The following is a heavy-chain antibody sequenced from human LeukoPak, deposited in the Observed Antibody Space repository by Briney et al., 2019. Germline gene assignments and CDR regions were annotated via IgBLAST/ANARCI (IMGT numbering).Heavy chain of an antibody. CDR3: ARALSEMTTIGEDFDY. CDR1: GYTLTSYY. Sequence: ASVKVSCKASGYTLTSYYMHWVRQAPGQGLEWMGIINPSGGSTSYAQKFQGRVSMTRDTSTSTVYMDLSSLRSEDTAVYYCARALSEMTTIGEDFDYWGQGTLVTVSP. V-gene: IGHV1-46*01. J-gene: IGHJ4*02. D-gene: IGHD5-24*01. CDR2: INPSGGST.